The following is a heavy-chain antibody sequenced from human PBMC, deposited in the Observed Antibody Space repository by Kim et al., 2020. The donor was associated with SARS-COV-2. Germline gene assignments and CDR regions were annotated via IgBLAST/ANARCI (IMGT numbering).Heavy chain of an antibody. CDR3: ASPCSSTSCHEPASTGDGMDV. D-gene: IGHD2-2*01. Sequence: SETLSLTCAVYGGSFSGYYWSWIRQPPGKGLEWIGEINHSGSTNYNPSLKSRVTISVDTSKNQFSLKLSSVTAADTAVYYCASPCSSTSCHEPASTGDGMDVWGQGTTVTVSS. V-gene: IGHV4-34*01. J-gene: IGHJ6*02. CDR2: INHSGST. CDR1: GGSFSGYY.